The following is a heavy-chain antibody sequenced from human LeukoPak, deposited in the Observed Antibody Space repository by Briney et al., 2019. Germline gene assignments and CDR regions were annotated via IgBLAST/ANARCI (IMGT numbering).Heavy chain of an antibody. CDR2: INHSGST. D-gene: IGHD3-22*01. CDR1: GGSFSGYY. J-gene: IGHJ4*02. CDR3: ARVSYYDSSGNRGAFDY. Sequence: PSETLSFTCAVYGGSFSGYYWSWIRQPPGKGLEWIGEINHSGSTNYNPSLKSRVTISVDTSKNQFSLKLSSVTAADTAVYYCARVSYYDSSGNRGAFDYWGQGTLVTVSS. V-gene: IGHV4-34*01.